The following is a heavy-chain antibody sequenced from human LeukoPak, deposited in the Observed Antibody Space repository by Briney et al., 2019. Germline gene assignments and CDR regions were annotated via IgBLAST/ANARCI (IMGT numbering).Heavy chain of an antibody. V-gene: IGHV3-74*01. D-gene: IGHD3-10*01. CDR2: LNLDGSTT. J-gene: IGHJ4*02. CDR3: ARESSGSLWG. CDR1: GFIFSKHW. Sequence: GGSLTLSCVASGFIFSKHWMHWVRQAPGKGLVWVSRLNLDGSTTSYADSVKGRFTISRDNAKNTLYLQMNSLRVDDTGVYYCARESSGSLWGWGQGTLVTVSS.